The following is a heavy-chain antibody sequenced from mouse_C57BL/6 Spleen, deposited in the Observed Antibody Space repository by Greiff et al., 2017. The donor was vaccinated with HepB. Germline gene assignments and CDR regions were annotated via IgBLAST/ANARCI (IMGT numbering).Heavy chain of an antibody. V-gene: IGHV3-6*01. Sequence: EVQLQESGPGLVKPSQSLSLTCSVTGYSITSGYYWNWIRQFPGNKLEWMGYISYDGSNNYNPSLKNRISITRDTSKNQFFLKLNSVTTEDTATYYCALTGTGMAMDYWGQGTSVTVSS. J-gene: IGHJ4*01. CDR2: ISYDGSN. D-gene: IGHD4-1*01. CDR1: GYSITSGYY. CDR3: ALTGTGMAMDY.